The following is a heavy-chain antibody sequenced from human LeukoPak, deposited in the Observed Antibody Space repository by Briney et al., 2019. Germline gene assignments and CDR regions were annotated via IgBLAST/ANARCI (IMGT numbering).Heavy chain of an antibody. CDR1: GGSISSSSYY. Sequence: PSETLSLTCTVSGGSISSSSYYWAWIRQPPGNGLEWIGSIYYSGSTYYNPSLKSRVTISVDTSKNQFSLKLSSVTAADTAVYYCARLPWEREYSSSSEVYWYFDPWGRGTLVAVSS. V-gene: IGHV4-39*01. D-gene: IGHD6-6*01. J-gene: IGHJ2*01. CDR2: IYYSGST. CDR3: ARLPWEREYSSSSEVYWYFDP.